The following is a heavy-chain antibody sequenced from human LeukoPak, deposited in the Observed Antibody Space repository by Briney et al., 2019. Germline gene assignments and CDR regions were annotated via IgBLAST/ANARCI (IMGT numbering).Heavy chain of an antibody. CDR2: IIPIFGTA. J-gene: IGHJ4*02. V-gene: IGHV1-69*05. CDR3: ARSQRWPQLPYFDY. Sequence: SVRVSCKASGGTFSSYAISWVRQAPGQGLEWMGGIIPIFGTANYAQKFQGRVTITTDESTSTAYMELSSLRSEDTAVYYCARSQRWPQLPYFDYWGQGTLVTVSS. D-gene: IGHD5-24*01. CDR1: GGTFSSYA.